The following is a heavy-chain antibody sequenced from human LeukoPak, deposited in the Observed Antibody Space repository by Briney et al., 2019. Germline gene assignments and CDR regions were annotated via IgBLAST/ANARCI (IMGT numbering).Heavy chain of an antibody. D-gene: IGHD5-24*01. J-gene: IGHJ3*02. CDR2: MPYNGGA. CDR1: GDSITSSNFF. CDR3: AREVNVAAGSDGFDI. Sequence: SEILSLTCTVSGDSITSSNFFWSWIRQPPGGDLEWIGYMPYNGGASYNPSLRSRTTISLDTSKNEFSLRLTSVTAPDTAIYYCAREVNVAAGSDGFDIWGPGTTVTVSP. V-gene: IGHV4-30-4*01.